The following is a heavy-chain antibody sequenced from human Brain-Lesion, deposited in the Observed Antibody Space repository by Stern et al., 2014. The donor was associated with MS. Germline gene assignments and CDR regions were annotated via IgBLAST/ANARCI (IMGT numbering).Heavy chain of an antibody. Sequence: QVKLVESGSGLVKPSQTLSLTCSVSGYSITSAAFSWTWIRQAPGKGREWIGYMYYGGCPLSNPSLRDRVTITVTTSHNQLTLRLNSLTAADTAVYYCARGRSRVHPPLDPWGQGTLVTVSS. J-gene: IGHJ5*02. CDR2: MYYGGCP. V-gene: IGHV4-30-2*01. D-gene: IGHD2-2*01. CDR1: GYSITSAAFS. CDR3: ARGRSRVHPPLDP.